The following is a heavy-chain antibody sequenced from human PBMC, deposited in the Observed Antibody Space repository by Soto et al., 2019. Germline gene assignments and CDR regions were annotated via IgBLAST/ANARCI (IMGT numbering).Heavy chain of an antibody. D-gene: IGHD2-21*01. V-gene: IGHV3-30*18. CDR3: AKDRSHITSPHFDY. J-gene: IGHJ4*02. Sequence: QVQLVESGGGVVQPGRSLRLSCAASGFIFSSYGMHWVRQAPGKGLEWVAVISYDGSNQYYEDSVKGRFTISRDNSKNTLYLQMNRLRPEDTAVYYFAKDRSHITSPHFDYWGQGTLLTVS. CDR1: GFIFSSYG. CDR2: ISYDGSNQ.